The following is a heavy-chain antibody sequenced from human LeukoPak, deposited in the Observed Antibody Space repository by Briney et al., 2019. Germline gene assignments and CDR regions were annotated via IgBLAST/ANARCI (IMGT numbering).Heavy chain of an antibody. CDR3: ARDTSEGDYAWWFDP. CDR1: GYSFTSHY. Sequence: ASVKVSCKASGYSFTSHYMHWVRQAPGQGLEWMGLINPRGTATRYAESFQGRLTLTRDLSTSTDYMELSSLRSDDTTVYFCARDTSEGDYAWWFDPWGQGTLVTVAS. V-gene: IGHV1-46*01. J-gene: IGHJ5*02. D-gene: IGHD3-16*01. CDR2: INPRGTAT.